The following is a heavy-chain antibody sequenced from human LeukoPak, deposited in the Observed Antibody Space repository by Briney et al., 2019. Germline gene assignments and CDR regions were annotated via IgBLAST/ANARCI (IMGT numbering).Heavy chain of an antibody. CDR2: INPSGGST. V-gene: IGHV1-46*01. CDR3: ARAREEGWPGSN. J-gene: IGHJ4*02. CDR1: GYTFTSYY. D-gene: IGHD6-19*01. Sequence: ASVKVSCKASGYTFTSYYMHWVRQAPGQGLEWMGIINPSGGSTSYAQKFQGRVTMTRDTSTSTAYMELSRLRSDDTAVYYCARAREEGWPGSNWGQGTLVTVSS.